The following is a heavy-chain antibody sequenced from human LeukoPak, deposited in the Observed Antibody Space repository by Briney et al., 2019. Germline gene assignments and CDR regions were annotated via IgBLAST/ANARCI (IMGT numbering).Heavy chain of an antibody. Sequence: PGGSLRLSCAASGFTFSSYGMPWVRQAPGKGLEWVAVISYDGSNKYYADSVKGRFTISRDNSKNTLYLQMNSLRAEDTAVYYCARDRDLVVPAATFDYWGQGTLVTVSS. CDR1: GFTFSSYG. CDR2: ISYDGSNK. V-gene: IGHV3-30*03. CDR3: ARDRDLVVPAATFDY. J-gene: IGHJ4*02. D-gene: IGHD2-2*01.